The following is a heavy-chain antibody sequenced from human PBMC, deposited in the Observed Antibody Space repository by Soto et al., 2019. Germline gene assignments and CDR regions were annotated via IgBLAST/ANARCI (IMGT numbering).Heavy chain of an antibody. D-gene: IGHD3-9*01. CDR1: GFTFSSYA. Sequence: EVQLLESGGGLVQPGGSLRLSCAASGFTFSSYAMTWFRQAPGKGLEWVSGISGSGATTSYADSVKGRFTVSRDNSKNTLYLQMNSLRVEDTAVYHCAKLRYFDWSAYNWFEYWGQGTPVIVSS. J-gene: IGHJ5*01. CDR3: AKLRYFDWSAYNWFEY. V-gene: IGHV3-23*01. CDR2: ISGSGATT.